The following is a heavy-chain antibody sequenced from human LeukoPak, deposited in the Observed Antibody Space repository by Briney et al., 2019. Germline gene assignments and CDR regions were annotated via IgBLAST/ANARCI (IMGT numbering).Heavy chain of an antibody. V-gene: IGHV3-7*03. D-gene: IGHD3-16*01. CDR2: INPNGNVT. J-gene: IGHJ6*02. CDR1: GFTFSSYW. CDR3: ARGGGLDV. Sequence: GGSLRFSCEASGFTFSSYWMNWDGQAPGKGLYCLASINPNGNVTYYVHSIKGLFTISRDNAKNSLYLQISNLRAEDTAVYFCARGGGLDVWGQGATVTVSS.